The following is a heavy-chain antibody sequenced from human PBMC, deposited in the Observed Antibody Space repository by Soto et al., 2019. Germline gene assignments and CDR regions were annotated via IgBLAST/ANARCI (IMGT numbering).Heavy chain of an antibody. CDR1: GYTFTSYY. CDR2: INPSGGST. Sequence: ASVKVSCKASGYTFTSYYMHWVRQAPGQGLEWMGIINPSGGSTSYAQKFQGRVTMTRDTSTSTVYMELSSLRSEDTAVYYCARDVVVVVPAAPSAGSCTYYYYGMDVWGQGTTVTVSS. V-gene: IGHV1-46*01. D-gene: IGHD2-2*01. CDR3: ARDVVVVVPAAPSAGSCTYYYYGMDV. J-gene: IGHJ6*02.